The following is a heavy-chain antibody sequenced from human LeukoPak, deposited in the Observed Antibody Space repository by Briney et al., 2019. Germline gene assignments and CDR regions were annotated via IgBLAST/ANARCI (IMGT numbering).Heavy chain of an antibody. V-gene: IGHV3-23*01. D-gene: IGHD5-12*01. J-gene: IGHJ4*02. CDR1: GFTFSSSA. Sequence: PGGSLRLSSAASGFTFSSSAMSWVRQAPGKGLEWVSGISGSGGSTYYADSVKGRFTISRDNSRNTLYLQLYSPKAEDTAVYYCTKETGYRGYDYCDYWGQGTLVTVSS. CDR2: ISGSGGST. CDR3: TKETGYRGYDYCDY.